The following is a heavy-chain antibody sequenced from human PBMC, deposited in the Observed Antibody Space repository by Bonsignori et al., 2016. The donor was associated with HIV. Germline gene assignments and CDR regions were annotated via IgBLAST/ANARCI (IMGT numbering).Heavy chain of an antibody. D-gene: IGHD3-22*01. J-gene: IGHJ4*02. CDR2: IYSGGST. Sequence: VRQAPGKGLEWVSVIYSGGSTYYADSVKGRFTISRDNSKNTLYLQMNSLRAEDTAVYYCARDPGWMYYYDSSGPRDYWGQGTLVTVSS. V-gene: IGHV3-66*01. CDR3: ARDPGWMYYYDSSGPRDY.